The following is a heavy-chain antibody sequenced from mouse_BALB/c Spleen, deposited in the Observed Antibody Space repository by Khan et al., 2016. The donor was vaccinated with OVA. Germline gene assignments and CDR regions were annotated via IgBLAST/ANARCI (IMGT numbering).Heavy chain of an antibody. Sequence: VQLKESGAELVKPGASVKLSCTAPGFNIKDTYMHWVKQRPEQGLEWIGRIDPANGNTKYDPKFQGKATITADTSSNTAYLQLSSLTSEDTAVYYCARRRNYYGSLDYWGQGTTLTVSS. J-gene: IGHJ2*01. D-gene: IGHD1-1*01. CDR1: GFNIKDTY. CDR3: ARRRNYYGSLDY. CDR2: IDPANGNT. V-gene: IGHV14-3*02.